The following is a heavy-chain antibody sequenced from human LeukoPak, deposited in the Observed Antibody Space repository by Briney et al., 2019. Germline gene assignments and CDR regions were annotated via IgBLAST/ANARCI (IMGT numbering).Heavy chain of an antibody. CDR1: GYTFTDYH. CDR3: ARYPLGYSGYLKD. Sequence: ASVKVSCKASGYTFTDYHMHWARQAPGQGLEWVGWINANSGGANYAQEFQGRVTMTRDTSISTAYMELSRLRSDDTAVYYCARYPLGYSGYLKDWGQGTLVTVSS. V-gene: IGHV1-2*02. CDR2: INANSGGA. D-gene: IGHD5-12*01. J-gene: IGHJ4*02.